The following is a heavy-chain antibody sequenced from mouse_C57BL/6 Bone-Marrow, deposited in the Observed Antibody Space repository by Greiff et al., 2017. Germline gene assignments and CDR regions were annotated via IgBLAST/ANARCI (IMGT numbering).Heavy chain of an antibody. CDR3: ARDYYGSSSDY. CDR1: GYTFTSYW. Sequence: QVQLQQSGAELVKPGASVKLSCKASGYTFTSYWMHWVKQRPGQGLEWIGMIHPNSGSTNYNEKFKSKATLTVDKSSSTAYMQLSSLTSDDSAVYYCARDYYGSSSDYWGQGTTLTVSS. V-gene: IGHV1-64*01. CDR2: IHPNSGST. J-gene: IGHJ2*01. D-gene: IGHD1-1*01.